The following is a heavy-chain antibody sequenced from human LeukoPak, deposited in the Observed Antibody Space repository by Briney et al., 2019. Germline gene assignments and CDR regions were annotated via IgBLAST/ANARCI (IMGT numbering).Heavy chain of an antibody. J-gene: IGHJ5*02. CDR3: ARLDIAAAGRVNWFDP. D-gene: IGHD6-13*01. V-gene: IGHV4-34*01. CDR2: INHSGST. Sequence: PSETLSLTCAVYGVSFSGYYWSWIRQPPGKGLEWIGEINHSGSTNYNPSLKSRVTISVDTSKNQFSLKLRSVTAADTAVYYCARLDIAAAGRVNWFDPWGQGTLVTVSS. CDR1: GVSFSGYY.